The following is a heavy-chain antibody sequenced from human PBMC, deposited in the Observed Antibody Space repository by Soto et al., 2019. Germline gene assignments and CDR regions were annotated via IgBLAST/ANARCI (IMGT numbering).Heavy chain of an antibody. CDR3: ARMNYYDSSGYAPNFDY. V-gene: IGHV4-30-2*01. Sequence: SETLSLTCAVSGGSISRGGYSWSWIRQPPGKGLEWIGYIYHSGSTYYNPSLKSRVTISVDRSKNQFSLKLSSVTAADTAVYYCARMNYYDSSGYAPNFDYWGQGTLVTSPQ. D-gene: IGHD3-22*01. CDR1: GGSISRGGYS. J-gene: IGHJ4*02. CDR2: IYHSGST.